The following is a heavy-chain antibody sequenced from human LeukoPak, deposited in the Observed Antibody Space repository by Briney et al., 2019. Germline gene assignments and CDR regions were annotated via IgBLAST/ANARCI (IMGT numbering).Heavy chain of an antibody. CDR2: IRSKANSYAT. CDR3: TRAPGGDSSGYCSDY. J-gene: IGHJ4*02. D-gene: IGHD3-22*01. V-gene: IGHV3-73*01. Sequence: GGSLRLSCAASGFAFSGSAMHWVRQASGKGLEWVGRIRSKANSYATAYAASVKGRFTISRDDSKNTAYLQMNSLKTEDTAVYYCTRAPGGDSSGYCSDYWGQGTLVTVSP. CDR1: GFAFSGSA.